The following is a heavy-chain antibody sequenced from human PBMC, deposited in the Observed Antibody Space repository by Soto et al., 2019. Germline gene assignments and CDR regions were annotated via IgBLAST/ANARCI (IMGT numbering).Heavy chain of an antibody. CDR1: GGTFSNYA. CDR2: IIPIFGTT. J-gene: IGHJ5*02. CDR3: ARESSGWTWFDP. Sequence: SVKVSCKDSGGTFSNYAISWVRQAPGQGLEWMGGIIPIFGTTNYAQKFQGRVTITADESTSTAYVDLSSLRSEDTAVYYCARESSGWTWFDPWGQGTLVTVSS. D-gene: IGHD6-19*01. V-gene: IGHV1-69*13.